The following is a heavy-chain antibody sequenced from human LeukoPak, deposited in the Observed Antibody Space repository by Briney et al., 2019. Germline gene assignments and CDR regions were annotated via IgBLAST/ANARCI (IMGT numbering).Heavy chain of an antibody. CDR1: GFTFSSYW. D-gene: IGHD4-11*01. CDR3: ARGTPTTRDFDY. Sequence: PGGSLRLSCEASGFTFSSYWMSWVRQAPGKGLEWVSFISSSSNYIYYTDSVKGRFTISRDNAKNSLFLQMNSLRAEDTAVYYCARGTPTTRDFDYWGQGTLVTVSS. CDR2: ISSSSNYI. J-gene: IGHJ4*02. V-gene: IGHV3-21*01.